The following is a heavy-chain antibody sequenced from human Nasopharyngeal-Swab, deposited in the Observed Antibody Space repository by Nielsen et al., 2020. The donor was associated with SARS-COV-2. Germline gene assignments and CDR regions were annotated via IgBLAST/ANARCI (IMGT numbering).Heavy chain of an antibody. Sequence: SETLSLTCTVSGGSITSSSYYWSWIRQPPGKGLEWIGEINQSGSTNYNPSLKSRVTISVDTSKNQFSLKLSSVTAADTAVYYCARGRRDFVVALGAQFDYWGQGTLVTVSS. J-gene: IGHJ4*02. D-gene: IGHD2-15*01. CDR1: GGSITSSSYY. CDR3: ARGRRDFVVALGAQFDY. CDR2: INQSGST. V-gene: IGHV4-39*07.